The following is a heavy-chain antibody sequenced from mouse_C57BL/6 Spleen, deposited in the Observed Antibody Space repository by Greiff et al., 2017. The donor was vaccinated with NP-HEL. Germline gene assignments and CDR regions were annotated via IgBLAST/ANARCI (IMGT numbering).Heavy chain of an antibody. CDR2: INPNYGTT. V-gene: IGHV1-39*01. CDR1: GYSFTDYN. J-gene: IGHJ3*01. D-gene: IGHD2-1*01. CDR3: ANLYGNSAWFAY. Sequence: EVKLQESGPELVKPGASVKISCKASGYSFTDYNMNWVKQSNGKSLEWIGVINPNYGTTSYNQKFKGKATLTVDQSSSTAYMQLNSLTSEDSAVYYCANLYGNSAWFAYWGQGTLVTVSA.